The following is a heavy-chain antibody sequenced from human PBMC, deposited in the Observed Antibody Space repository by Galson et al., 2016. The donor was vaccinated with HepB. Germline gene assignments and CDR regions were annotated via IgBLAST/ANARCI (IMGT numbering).Heavy chain of an antibody. Sequence: SLRLSCAGSGFIFDDFAMHWVRQAPGKGLEWISGIGYNSNSIGYADSVRGRFTISRDSAKKSLYLNMNSLTAEDTALYYCAKDMKGLVAAGSNLDYWGQGTLVTVSS. CDR3: AKDMKGLVAAGSNLDY. J-gene: IGHJ4*02. V-gene: IGHV3-9*01. CDR2: IGYNSNSI. D-gene: IGHD6-13*01. CDR1: GFIFDDFA.